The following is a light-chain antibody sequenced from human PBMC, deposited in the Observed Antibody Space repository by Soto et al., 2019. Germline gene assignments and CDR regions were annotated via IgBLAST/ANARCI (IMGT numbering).Light chain of an antibody. CDR2: DVS. CDR3: SSYTSSITVV. CDR1: SRDVGGYNY. V-gene: IGLV2-14*01. Sequence: QSALTQPASVSGSPGQSNTIACTGTSRDVGGYNYVSGYQQHPGKAPKLMIYDVSNRPSGVSNRFSGSNSGNTASLTISVLPAEDEADYYCSSYTSSITVVFGGGNQLTVL. J-gene: IGLJ2*01.